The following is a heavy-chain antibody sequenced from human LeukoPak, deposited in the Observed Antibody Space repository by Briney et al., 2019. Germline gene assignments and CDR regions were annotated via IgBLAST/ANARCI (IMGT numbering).Heavy chain of an antibody. CDR1: GGSISSYY. V-gene: IGHV4-4*07. Sequence: SETLSLTCTVSGGSISSYYWSWIRQPAGKGLEWIGRIYTSGSTNYNPSLKSRVTMSVDTSKNQFSLKLSSVTAADTAVYYCARHAGLAYYYDSSGYPMWFDPWGQGTLVTVSS. D-gene: IGHD3-22*01. CDR3: ARHAGLAYYYDSSGYPMWFDP. CDR2: IYTSGST. J-gene: IGHJ5*02.